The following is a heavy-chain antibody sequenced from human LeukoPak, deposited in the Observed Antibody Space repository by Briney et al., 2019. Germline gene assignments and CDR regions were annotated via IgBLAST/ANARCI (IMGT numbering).Heavy chain of an antibody. V-gene: IGHV1-18*01. D-gene: IGHD3-22*01. Sequence: ASVKVSCKASGYTFTNYGISWVRQAPGQGLEWMGWISPYNGDRRLAQKVQGRVTMTTDTSTTTAYMELRSLTSDDTAVYYCARVSEVVAQALDNWGQGMLVTVSS. J-gene: IGHJ4*02. CDR2: ISPYNGDR. CDR1: GYTFTNYG. CDR3: ARVSEVVAQALDN.